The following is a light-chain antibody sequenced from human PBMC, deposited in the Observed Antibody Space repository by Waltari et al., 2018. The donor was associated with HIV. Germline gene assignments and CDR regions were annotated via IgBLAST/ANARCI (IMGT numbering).Light chain of an antibody. CDR3: CSYTSSSTRV. Sequence: QSALTQPASVSGSPGQSIPLSCTGTSNDIGAYNYVSLYRQHTAKVPELMIYEVNMRPSGVSNSLSGSKYGDTAYLTTAALQAEDEAHYHCCSYTSSSTRVFGVGTMLT. V-gene: IGLV2-14*03. CDR1: SNDIGAYNY. CDR2: EVN. J-gene: IGLJ3*02.